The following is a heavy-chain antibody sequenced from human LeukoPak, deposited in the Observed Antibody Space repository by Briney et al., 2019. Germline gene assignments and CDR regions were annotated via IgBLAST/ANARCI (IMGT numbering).Heavy chain of an antibody. D-gene: IGHD1-26*01. CDR2: ISGRGDST. J-gene: IGHJ6*02. CDR3: AKGGSYYNYDGMDV. Sequence: GGSLRLSCAASGFTFSSYAMSWVRQAPGKGLEWVSGISGRGDSTYYADSAKGRFTISRDKSKNTLYLQMNSLRAEDTAVYYCAKGGSYYNYDGMDVWGQGTRSSSP. V-gene: IGHV3-23*01. CDR1: GFTFSSYA.